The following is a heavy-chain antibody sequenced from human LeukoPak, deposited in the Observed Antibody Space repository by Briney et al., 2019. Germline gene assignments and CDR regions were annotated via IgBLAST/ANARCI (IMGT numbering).Heavy chain of an antibody. J-gene: IGHJ4*02. D-gene: IGHD3-9*01. CDR1: GGSFSGYY. CDR3: ARHQRTYYDVLTGADPFDY. V-gene: IGHV4-34*01. Sequence: SETLSLTCAVYGGSFSGYYWGWIRQPPGKGLEWIGSVYYSGNTYYNTSLKSRLTISVDTSKNQFPLKLSSVTATDTAVYFCARHQRTYYDVLTGADPFDYWGQGTLVTVSS. CDR2: VYYSGNT.